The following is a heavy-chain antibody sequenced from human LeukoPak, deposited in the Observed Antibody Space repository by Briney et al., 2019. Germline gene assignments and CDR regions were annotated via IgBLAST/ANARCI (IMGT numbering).Heavy chain of an antibody. D-gene: IGHD6-13*01. CDR3: VGSSWYDAEYYFDY. V-gene: IGHV3-7*01. Sequence: PGGSLRLSCAVSGFTFSSYWMNWVRQAPGKGLEWVANINQDGSEKYYVDSVKGRFTISRDNARKSLYLQMNSLRAEDTAVYYCVGSSWYDAEYYFDYWGQGTPVTVSS. CDR1: GFTFSSYW. CDR2: INQDGSEK. J-gene: IGHJ4*02.